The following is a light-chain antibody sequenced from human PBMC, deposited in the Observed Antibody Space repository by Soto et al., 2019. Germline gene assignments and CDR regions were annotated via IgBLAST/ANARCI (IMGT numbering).Light chain of an antibody. CDR2: HVT. CDR1: SSDIGHYDY. Sequence: QSGLAQSASVSGSPGQSSTISCTGTSSDIGHYDYVSWYQQHPGKAPKLMIYHVTYRPSGVSNRYSGSKSGNSASLTISGLQADDEADYYCCSLTTSHTYVFGSGTTATVL. J-gene: IGLJ1*01. V-gene: IGLV2-14*03. CDR3: CSLTTSHTYV.